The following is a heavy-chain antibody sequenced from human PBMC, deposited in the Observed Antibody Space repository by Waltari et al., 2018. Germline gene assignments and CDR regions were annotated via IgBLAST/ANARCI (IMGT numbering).Heavy chain of an antibody. CDR3: ARGAFGFT. Sequence: EVQLLESGGGLVQPGGSLRLSCAASGFSFSSFAMSWLRQTPGKGQGWVASVRRGGGDTHYADSVRGRFTISRDDSKNTLSLQMDSLRGDDTALYYCARGAFGFTCGQGTLVTVSS. J-gene: IGHJ5*02. CDR1: GFSFSSFA. D-gene: IGHD3-10*01. V-gene: IGHV3-23*01. CDR2: VRRGGGDT.